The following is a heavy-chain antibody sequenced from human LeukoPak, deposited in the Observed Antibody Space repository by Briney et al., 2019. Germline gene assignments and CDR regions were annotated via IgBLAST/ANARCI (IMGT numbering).Heavy chain of an antibody. CDR1: GFTFSSYA. Sequence: GGSLRLSCAASGFTFSSYAMSWVRQAPGKGLEWVSAISGSGGSTYYADSVKGRFTISRDNSKNTLYLQMNSLRAEGTAVYYCAKDGGGYCSSTSCYMGYWGQGTLVTVSS. D-gene: IGHD2-2*03. J-gene: IGHJ4*02. V-gene: IGHV3-23*01. CDR2: ISGSGGST. CDR3: AKDGGGYCSSTSCYMGY.